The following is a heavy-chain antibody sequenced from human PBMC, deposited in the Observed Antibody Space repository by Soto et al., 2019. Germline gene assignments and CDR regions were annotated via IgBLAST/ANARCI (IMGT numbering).Heavy chain of an antibody. Sequence: GGSLRLSCAVSVVSEFTFSDQYMDWVRQAPGKGLEWVGRSRNRVNSFSAAYAASVQGRFTISRDDSKNTVYLQMNSLKTEDTAVYFCSRVDPTAKNPDYWGQGTLVTVS. V-gene: IGHV3-72*01. D-gene: IGHD3-9*01. J-gene: IGHJ4*02. CDR1: VVSEFTFSDQY. CDR2: SRNRVNSFSA. CDR3: SRVDPTAKNPDY.